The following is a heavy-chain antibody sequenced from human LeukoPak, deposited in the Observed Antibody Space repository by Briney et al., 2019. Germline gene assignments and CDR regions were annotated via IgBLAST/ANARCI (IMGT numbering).Heavy chain of an antibody. CDR2: VSSDGNNK. CDR1: GFTFSSYG. V-gene: IGHV3-30*18. D-gene: IGHD3-10*01. J-gene: IGHJ4*02. CDR3: AKEGYYGSGSFPDY. Sequence: GVSLRLSCAAAGFTFSSYGMHWVRQAPAKGLEWLGVVSSDGNNKYYPDSVKGRLTISRDNSKNTLYLQMNSLRAEDTAVYYCAKEGYYGSGSFPDYWGRGTLVTVSS.